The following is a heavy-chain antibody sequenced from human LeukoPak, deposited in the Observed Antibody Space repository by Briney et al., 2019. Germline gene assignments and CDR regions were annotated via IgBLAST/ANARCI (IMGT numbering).Heavy chain of an antibody. J-gene: IGHJ4*02. CDR3: ARLTYYYDSSGYYYVLFDY. Sequence: SETLSLTCAVYGGSFSGYYWSWIRQPPGKGLEWIGYIYYSGSTNYNPSLKSRVTISVDTSKNQFSLKLSSVTAADTAVYYCARLTYYYDSSGYYYVLFDYWGQGTQVTVSS. D-gene: IGHD3-22*01. V-gene: IGHV4-59*01. CDR1: GGSFSGYY. CDR2: IYYSGST.